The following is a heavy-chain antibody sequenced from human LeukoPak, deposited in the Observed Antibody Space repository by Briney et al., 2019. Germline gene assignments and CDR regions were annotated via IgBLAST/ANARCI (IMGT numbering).Heavy chain of an antibody. CDR1: GFTFSKAW. CDR2: IKSKTDGETT. D-gene: IGHD3-16*01. J-gene: IGHJ6*02. V-gene: IGHV3-15*01. Sequence: GGSLRLSCAVSGFTFSKAWMSWVRQAPGKGLEWVGRIKSKTDGETTDYAAPVKGRFTISRDNAKNSLYLQMSNLRAEDTAVYFCARGGGLDVWGQGATVTVSS. CDR3: ARGGGLDV.